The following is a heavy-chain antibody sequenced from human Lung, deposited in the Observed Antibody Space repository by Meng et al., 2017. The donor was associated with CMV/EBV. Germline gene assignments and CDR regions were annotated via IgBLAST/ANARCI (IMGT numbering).Heavy chain of an antibody. CDR3: AKVHWLPKSQNSGRYFAMDF. Sequence: SCESSGFXFDDYGMTWVRQVPGKGLEWVSGINWNGASIGYADSVRGRFIISRDNVREALYLQMNNLRAGDTAVYYYAKVHWLPKSQNSGRYFAMDFXGQGXTVTVSS. J-gene: IGHJ6*02. CDR2: INWNGASI. V-gene: IGHV3-20*04. D-gene: IGHD5-12*01. CDR1: GFXFDDYG.